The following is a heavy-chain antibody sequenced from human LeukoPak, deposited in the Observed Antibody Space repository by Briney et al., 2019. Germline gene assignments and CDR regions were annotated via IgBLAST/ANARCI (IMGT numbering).Heavy chain of an antibody. V-gene: IGHV3-23*01. CDR1: GFTFSSCA. J-gene: IGHJ4*02. Sequence: GGSLRLSCAASGFTFSSCAMTWVRQAPGKGLEWVSGVSGSGGSTYYAASVKGRFTISRDNSKNTLYLQMNSLRAEDTAVYYCAKGSYSSGRYESDYWGQGTLVTVSS. CDR3: AKGSYSSGRYESDY. D-gene: IGHD6-19*01. CDR2: VSGSGGST.